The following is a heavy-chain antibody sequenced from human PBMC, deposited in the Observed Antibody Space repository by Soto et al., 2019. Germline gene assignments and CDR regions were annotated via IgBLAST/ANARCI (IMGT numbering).Heavy chain of an antibody. CDR1: GDSISTFY. CDR2: VYYTGST. CDR3: ARGRTVRNYADDSSDYFYYFDY. J-gene: IGHJ4*02. D-gene: IGHD3-22*01. Sequence: SETLSLTCTVSGDSISTFYWGWMRQSPGKELEWIGYVYYTGSTNYNSSLKSRVTISVDRSKNQFPLKLTSANAADTAVYYCARGRTVRNYADDSSDYFYYFDYWRQGTQVTVSS. V-gene: IGHV4-59*01.